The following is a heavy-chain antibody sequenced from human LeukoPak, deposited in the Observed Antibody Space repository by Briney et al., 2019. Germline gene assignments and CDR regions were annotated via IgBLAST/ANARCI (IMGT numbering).Heavy chain of an antibody. Sequence: SGGSLRLSCAASGFTFSSYTMNWVRQAPGKGLEWVAAISSSSRDIFYVDSVKGRFSISRDNTQNSLSLQMSSLKAEDTAVYYCVREAAATLFDYWGQGTLVTVSS. D-gene: IGHD1-26*01. J-gene: IGHJ4*02. CDR1: GFTFSSYT. CDR3: VREAAATLFDY. V-gene: IGHV3-21*01. CDR2: ISSSSRDI.